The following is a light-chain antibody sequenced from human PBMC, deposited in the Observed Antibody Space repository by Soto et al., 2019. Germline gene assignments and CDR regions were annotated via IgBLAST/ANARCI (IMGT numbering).Light chain of an antibody. CDR3: LLYGGDVWV. J-gene: IGLJ3*02. V-gene: IGLV7-43*01. CDR2: NTS. Sequence: QAVVTQEPSLTVSPGGTVTLTCASSTGAVTSGHHPNWFQQRPGQAPRSLIHNTSNRHSWTPARFSGSLLGGKAALTLSGVQPEDEAEYYSLLYGGDVWVFGGGTKLTVL. CDR1: TGAVTSGHH.